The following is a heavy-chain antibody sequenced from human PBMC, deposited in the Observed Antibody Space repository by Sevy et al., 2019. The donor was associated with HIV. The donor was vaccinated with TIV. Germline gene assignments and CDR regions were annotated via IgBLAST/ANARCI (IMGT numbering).Heavy chain of an antibody. CDR3: AINSDYGMDA. CDR2: INQNGSEI. J-gene: IGHJ6*02. D-gene: IGHD4-4*01. V-gene: IGHV3-7*01. Sequence: GGSLRLSCVVSGLTFSNYWMSWVRQAPGKGLERVANINQNGSEIYSVDSVKGRFTFSRDNAKNSVYLQMNSLRAEDTAVYYCAINSDYGMDAWGQGTTVTVS. CDR1: GLTFSNYW.